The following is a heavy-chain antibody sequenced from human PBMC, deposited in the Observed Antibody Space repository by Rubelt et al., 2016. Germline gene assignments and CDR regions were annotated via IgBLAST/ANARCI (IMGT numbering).Heavy chain of an antibody. CDR1: GFSFSTYA. V-gene: IGHV3-23*04. D-gene: IGHD2-15*01. CDR2: MSGSGGST. CDR3: ARDLLF. J-gene: IGHJ4*02. Sequence: EVQLVESGGGLVQPGGSLRLSCAASGFSFSTYAMTWVRQAPGKGLEWVAAMSGSGGSTYYADSVQGRFTISKDNSRNTLYRQMNSLRAEDTAVYYCARDLLFGGQGTLVTVSS.